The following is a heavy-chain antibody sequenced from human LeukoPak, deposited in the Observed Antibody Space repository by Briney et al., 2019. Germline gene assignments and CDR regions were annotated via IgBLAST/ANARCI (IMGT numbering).Heavy chain of an antibody. CDR3: ARRFPVPIRYCSSTSCFYDAFDI. V-gene: IGHV4-39*01. J-gene: IGHJ3*02. CDR2: IYYSGST. D-gene: IGHD2-2*01. CDR1: GGSISSYY. Sequence: PSETLSLTCPVSGGSISSYYWGWIRQPPGKGLEWIGSIYYSGSTYYNPSLQSRVTISVDTSKNQFSLKLSSVTAADTAVYYCARRFPVPIRYCSSTSCFYDAFDIGGQGTMVTVSS.